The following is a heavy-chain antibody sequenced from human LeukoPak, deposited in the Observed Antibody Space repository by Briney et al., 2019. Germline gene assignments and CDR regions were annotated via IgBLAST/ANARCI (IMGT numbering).Heavy chain of an antibody. J-gene: IGHJ4*02. CDR2: ISPDGDRT. CDR3: ARPRPPYSTVTPLEY. V-gene: IGHV3-30*03. D-gene: IGHD4-17*01. CDR1: GFPFSTFG. Sequence: RSLSLSCAGSGFPFSTFGMHWVRQAPGKGLEWVAVISPDGDRTDYRGSVKGRLTISRDNSKNTLFLQMNSLRPEDTAVYYCARPRPPYSTVTPLEYWGQGTLVTVSS.